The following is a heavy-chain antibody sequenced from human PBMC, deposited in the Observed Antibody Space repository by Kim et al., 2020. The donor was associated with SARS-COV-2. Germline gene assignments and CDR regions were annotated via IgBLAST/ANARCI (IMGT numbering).Heavy chain of an antibody. CDR1: GASISSGSYY. J-gene: IGHJ4*02. CDR2: IYASGST. V-gene: IGHV4-61*02. CDR3: ASLGGYGWGPDI. D-gene: IGHD5-12*01. Sequence: SETLSLTCTVSGASISSGSYYWSWIRQLAGKALEWIGRIYASGSTSYNPSLESRVTISLDTSNNQLSLELSSVTAADTAMYYCASLGGYGWGPDIWGQGTLVPVSS.